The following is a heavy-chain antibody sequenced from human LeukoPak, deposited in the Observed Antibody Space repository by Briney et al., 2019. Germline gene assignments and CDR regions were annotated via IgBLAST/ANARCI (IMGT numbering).Heavy chain of an antibody. J-gene: IGHJ4*02. CDR2: IVGSSSNI. CDR1: GFSFSTYS. CDR3: ATDSPETAAFDY. V-gene: IGHV3-48*04. Sequence: GGSLRLFCTASGFSFSTYSMNWVRQAPGKGLEWVSYIVGSSSNIYYAASVKGRFTISRDNAKNSLYLQMDSLRAEDTAVYYCATDSPETAAFDYWGQGNLVSV. D-gene: IGHD1-1*01.